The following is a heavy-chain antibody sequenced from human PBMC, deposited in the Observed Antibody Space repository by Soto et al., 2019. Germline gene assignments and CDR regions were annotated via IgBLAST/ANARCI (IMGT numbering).Heavy chain of an antibody. V-gene: IGHV1-46*01. J-gene: IGHJ4*02. CDR1: GYTFTNCY. D-gene: IGHD1-26*01. CDR3: ARADKGGSY. CDR2: INPSGGST. Sequence: QVQLVQSGAEVKKPGASVKVSCKASGYTFTNCYIHWVRQAPGQGLEWMGIINPSGGSTNYAQKFQDRVPMTRDTSTTTVYMELSSLRSEDTAVYYCARADKGGSYWGQGTLVTVSS.